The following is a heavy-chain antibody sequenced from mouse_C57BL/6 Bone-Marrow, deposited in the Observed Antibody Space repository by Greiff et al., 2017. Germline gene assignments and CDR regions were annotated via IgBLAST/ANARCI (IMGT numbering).Heavy chain of an antibody. D-gene: IGHD6-2*01. J-gene: IGHJ2*01. CDR1: GYTFTSYW. CDR3: AMGGSLRSQPGY. Sequence: QVQLQQPGAELVKPGASVKVSCKASGYTFTSYWMHWVKQRPGQGLEWIGRIHPSDSDTNSNQKFKGKATLTVDKSSSTAYMPLSSLTSEDSAVYYCAMGGSLRSQPGYWGQGTTLPVSS. V-gene: IGHV1-74*01. CDR2: IHPSDSDT.